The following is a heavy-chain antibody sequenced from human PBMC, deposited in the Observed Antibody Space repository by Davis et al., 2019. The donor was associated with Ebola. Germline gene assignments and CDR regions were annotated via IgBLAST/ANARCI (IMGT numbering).Heavy chain of an antibody. CDR2: IKQDGGEK. Sequence: GGSLRLSCAASGFIFSNYWMSWVRQAPGKGPEWVAIIKQDGGEKYYVDSVKGRFTISRDNAKNSLFLQMNSLRAEGTALYYCASGDGRGSSYDMDVWGQGTTVTVSS. CDR1: GFIFSNYW. J-gene: IGHJ6*02. CDR3: ASGDGRGSSYDMDV. V-gene: IGHV3-7*03. D-gene: IGHD5-12*01.